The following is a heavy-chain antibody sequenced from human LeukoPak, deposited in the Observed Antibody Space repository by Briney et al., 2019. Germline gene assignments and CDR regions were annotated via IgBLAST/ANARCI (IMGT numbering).Heavy chain of an antibody. D-gene: IGHD4-17*01. J-gene: IGHJ3*02. CDR3: ARARTVTDAFDI. V-gene: IGHV1-69*05. CDR2: IIPIFGTA. Sequence: SVKVSCKASGGTFSSYAISWVRQAPGQGLEWMGGIIPIFGTANYAQKFQGRVTITTDESTSTAYMELSSLRSEDTAVYYCARARTVTDAFDIWGQGTMVTVSS. CDR1: GGTFSSYA.